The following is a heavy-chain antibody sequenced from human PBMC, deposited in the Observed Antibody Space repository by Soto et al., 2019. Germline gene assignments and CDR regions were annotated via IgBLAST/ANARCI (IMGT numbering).Heavy chain of an antibody. J-gene: IGHJ4*02. CDR2: IYYSGST. CDR1: GGSISGGDYY. V-gene: IGHV4-30-4*01. CDR3: ARGEYSREVYFDY. D-gene: IGHD6-6*01. Sequence: SETLSLTCTVSGGSISGGDYYWSWIRQPPGKGLEWIGYIYYSGSTYYHPSLKSRVTISVDTSKNQFSLKLSSVTAADTAVYYCARGEYSREVYFDYWGQGTLVTVSS.